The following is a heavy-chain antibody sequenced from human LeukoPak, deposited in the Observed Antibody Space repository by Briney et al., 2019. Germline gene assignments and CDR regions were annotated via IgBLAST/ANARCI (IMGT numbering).Heavy chain of an antibody. D-gene: IGHD2-2*02. J-gene: IGHJ3*02. Sequence: GESLTISCAASGFTFSSYAMSWVRQAPGKGLEWVSAISGSGGSTYYADSVKGRFTISRDNSKNTLYLQMNSLRAEDTAVYYCAKPQGIVVVPAAIDVFDIWGQGTMVTVSS. CDR1: GFTFSSYA. CDR3: AKPQGIVVVPAAIDVFDI. V-gene: IGHV3-23*01. CDR2: ISGSGGST.